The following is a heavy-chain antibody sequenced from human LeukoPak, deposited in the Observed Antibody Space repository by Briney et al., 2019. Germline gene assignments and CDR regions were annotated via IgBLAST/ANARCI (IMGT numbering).Heavy chain of an antibody. Sequence: PSETLSLTCAVYGGSFSGYYWSWIRQPPGKGLDWIGEINHSGSSNYNPSRKSRVTISVDTSKNQSSLKLSSVTAADTAVYYCARGEDGDYYFQHWGQGTLVTVSS. CDR2: INHSGSS. D-gene: IGHD4-17*01. CDR1: GGSFSGYY. V-gene: IGHV4-34*01. CDR3: ARGEDGDYYFQH. J-gene: IGHJ1*01.